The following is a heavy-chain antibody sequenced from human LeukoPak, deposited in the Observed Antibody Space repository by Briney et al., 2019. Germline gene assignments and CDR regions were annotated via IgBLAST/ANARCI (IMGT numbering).Heavy chain of an antibody. V-gene: IGHV3-74*01. Sequence: HPGGSLRLSCAASGFTFSSYWMHWVRQAPGKGLVWVSRINSDGSSTSYADSVKGRFTISRDNAKNSLYLQMNSLRAEDTAVYYCARVNIGSGYSKTLDYWGQGTLVTVSS. CDR1: GFTFSSYW. CDR2: INSDGSST. CDR3: ARVNIGSGYSKTLDY. D-gene: IGHD3-22*01. J-gene: IGHJ4*02.